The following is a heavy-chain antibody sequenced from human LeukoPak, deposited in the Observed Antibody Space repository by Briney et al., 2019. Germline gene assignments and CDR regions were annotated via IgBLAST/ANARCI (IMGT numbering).Heavy chain of an antibody. V-gene: IGHV3-23*01. CDR1: GFTFSNYG. D-gene: IGHD5-18*01. CDR3: ARDLSGITGYTYGRGIDY. CDR2: LSNSGSGI. J-gene: IGHJ4*02. Sequence: GGSLRLSCAASGFTFSNYGMSWVRQAPGKGLEWVSSLSNSGSGIYYADSVKGRFTISRDNSKNTLYVQMNSLRAEDTAVYYCARDLSGITGYTYGRGIDYWGQGTLVAVSS.